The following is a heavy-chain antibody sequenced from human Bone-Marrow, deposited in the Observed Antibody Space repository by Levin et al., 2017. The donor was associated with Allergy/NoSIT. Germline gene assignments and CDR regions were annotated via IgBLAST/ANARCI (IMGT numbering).Heavy chain of an antibody. Sequence: AGGSLRLSCVASGFSFSKYGMHWVRQAPGKGLEWVAIVSNDGNNKYYGDSVKGRFTISRDNSRNTLYLQMNSLRAEDTAVYYCAKNLYTSDYYPWHFYYGMDVWGQGTTVTVSS. CDR3: AKNLYTSDYYPWHFYYGMDV. CDR1: GFSFSKYG. J-gene: IGHJ6*02. CDR2: VSNDGNNK. D-gene: IGHD3-22*01. V-gene: IGHV3-30*18.